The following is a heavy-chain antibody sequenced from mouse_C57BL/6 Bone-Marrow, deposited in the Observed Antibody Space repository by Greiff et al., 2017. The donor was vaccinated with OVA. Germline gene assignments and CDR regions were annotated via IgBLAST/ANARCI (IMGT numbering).Heavy chain of an antibody. CDR2: INPNNGGT. CDR1: GYTFTDYN. Sequence: EVQLQQSGPELVKPGASVKMSCKASGYTFTDYNMHWVKQSHGKSLEWIGYINPNNGGTSYNQKFKGKATVTVNKSSSTAYMQLSSLTYEDSAVYYCARRYYYGSSYYAMDYWGQGTSVTVSS. V-gene: IGHV1-22*01. CDR3: ARRYYYGSSYYAMDY. D-gene: IGHD1-1*01. J-gene: IGHJ4*01.